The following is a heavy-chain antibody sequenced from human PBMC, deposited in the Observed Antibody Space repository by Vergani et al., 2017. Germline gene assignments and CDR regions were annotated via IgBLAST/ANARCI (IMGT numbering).Heavy chain of an antibody. CDR2: IKSTFDRGTT. CDR1: GFSFRNAW. CDR3: TTDHRYGGDGSCWWRRDHHYYGMDV. V-gene: IGHV3-15*07. Sequence: EVQLVESGGGIVKPGGSLRLSCVASGFSFRNAWMNWVRRTPGKGLEWVGRIKSTFDRGTTDYAAAVKGRSTISRDDSKNTLFLQMNGLKTEDIGVYYCTTDHRYGGDGSCWWRRDHHYYGMDVWGQGTTVTVSS. J-gene: IGHJ6*02. D-gene: IGHD2-21*01.